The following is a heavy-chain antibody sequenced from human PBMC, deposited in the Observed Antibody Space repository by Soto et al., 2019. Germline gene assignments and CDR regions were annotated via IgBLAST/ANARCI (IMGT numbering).Heavy chain of an antibody. CDR2: ISYDGSNK. D-gene: IGHD6-6*01. Sequence: QVPLVESGGGVVQPGRSLRLSCAASGFTFSSYAMHWVRQAPGKGLEWVAVISYDGSNKYYADSVKGRFTISRDNSKNMLYLQMNSLRAEDTAVYYCAQIHSSSSSLTNRNFDYWGQGTLVTVSS. CDR1: GFTFSSYA. CDR3: AQIHSSSSSLTNRNFDY. V-gene: IGHV3-30-3*01. J-gene: IGHJ4*02.